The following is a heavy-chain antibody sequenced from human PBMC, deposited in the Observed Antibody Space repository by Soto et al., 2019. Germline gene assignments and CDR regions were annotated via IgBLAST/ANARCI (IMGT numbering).Heavy chain of an antibody. J-gene: IGHJ3*02. CDR3: GIISLDGAFDI. D-gene: IGHD1-1*01. Sequence: QVQLVQSGAEVKKPGASVKVSCKASGYTFTSYGISWVRQAPGQGLEWMGWISAYNGNTNYVQQLQGRVTMTTDTSTSTAYMELRSLRSDTTAVYYGGIISLDGAFDIWGQGTMVTVSS. V-gene: IGHV1-18*04. CDR2: ISAYNGNT. CDR1: GYTFTSYG.